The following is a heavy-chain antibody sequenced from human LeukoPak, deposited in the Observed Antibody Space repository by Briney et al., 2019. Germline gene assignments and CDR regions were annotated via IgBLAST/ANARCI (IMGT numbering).Heavy chain of an antibody. D-gene: IGHD5-18*01. CDR1: GYIHLDYL. CDR2: INPNSGGT. J-gene: IGHJ4*02. CDR3: ARDSQPPLGRYSH. Sequence: SVKDSFLACGYIHLDYLMHWLGPAAGQEVDWMGGINPNSGGTSSARKFQGRVTMTRDTSISTVYMELSRLTSDDTAVYYCARDSQPPLGRYSHWGQGTLVTVSS. V-gene: IGHV1-2*02.